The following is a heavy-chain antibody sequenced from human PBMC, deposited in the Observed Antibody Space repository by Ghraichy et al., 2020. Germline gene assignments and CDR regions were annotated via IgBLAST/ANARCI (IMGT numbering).Heavy chain of an antibody. Sequence: SETLSLTCTVSGGSISSYYWSWIRQPAGKGLEWIGRIYTSGSTNYNPSLKSRVTMSVDTSKNQFSLKLSSVTAADTAVYYCARVGDYGDYDYYYGMDVWGQGTTVTVSS. V-gene: IGHV4-4*07. J-gene: IGHJ6*02. D-gene: IGHD4-17*01. CDR2: IYTSGST. CDR3: ARVGDYGDYDYYYGMDV. CDR1: GGSISSYY.